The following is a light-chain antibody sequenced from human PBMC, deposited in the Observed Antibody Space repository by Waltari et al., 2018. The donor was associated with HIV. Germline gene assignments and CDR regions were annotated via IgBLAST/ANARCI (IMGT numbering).Light chain of an antibody. CDR1: SSNIGSNY. CDR2: RNN. Sequence: QSVLTQPPSASGTPGQRVTISCSGRSSNIGSNYVYWYQQLPGTAPKLLIYRNNQRPSGVPDRFSGSKSGTSASLAISGLRSEDEADYYCAAWDNSLSVLVIFGGGTKLTVL. J-gene: IGLJ2*01. V-gene: IGLV1-47*01. CDR3: AAWDNSLSVLVI.